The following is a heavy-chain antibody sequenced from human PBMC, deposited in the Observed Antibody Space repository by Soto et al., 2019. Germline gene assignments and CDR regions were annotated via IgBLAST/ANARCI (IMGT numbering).Heavy chain of an antibody. CDR2: IIPIFGTA. CDR3: ARGSVAARLYYYYGMDV. J-gene: IGHJ6*02. Sequence: SVKVTCKASGGTFSSYAISWVRQAPGQGLEWMGGIIPIFGTANYAQKFQGRVTITADESTSTAYMELSSLRSEDTAVYYCARGSVAARLYYYYGMDVRGQGTTVTVSS. CDR1: GGTFSSYA. D-gene: IGHD6-6*01. V-gene: IGHV1-69*13.